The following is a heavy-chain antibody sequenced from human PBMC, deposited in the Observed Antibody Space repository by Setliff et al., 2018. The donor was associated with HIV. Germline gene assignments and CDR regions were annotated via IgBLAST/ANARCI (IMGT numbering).Heavy chain of an antibody. D-gene: IGHD6-13*01. V-gene: IGHV4-34*01. CDR3: ARGLRSSNWYGDKYFYYMDV. Sequence: PSETLSLTCAVYGGSFSDTYWTWIRQPPGKGLEWVGDINHGGTTNYNPSLKGRVAISIDGSEKQFSLRLTSVTAADTSVYYCARGLRSSNWYGDKYFYYMDVWGKGTTVT. CDR1: GGSFSDTY. J-gene: IGHJ6*04. CDR2: INHGGTT.